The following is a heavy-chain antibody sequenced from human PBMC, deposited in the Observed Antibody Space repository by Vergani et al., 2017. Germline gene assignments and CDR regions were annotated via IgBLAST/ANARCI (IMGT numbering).Heavy chain of an antibody. CDR1: GFTFSSYS. CDR2: ISSSSTI. J-gene: IGHJ4*02. V-gene: IGHV3-48*01. CDR3: ARKGWFGLPFDY. Sequence: EVQLVESGGGLVQPGGSLRLSCAASGFTFSSYSMNWVRQAPGKGLEWVSYISSSSTIYYADSVKGRFTISRDNAKNSLYLQMNSLRAEDTAVYYCARKGWFGLPFDYWGQGTLVTVSS. D-gene: IGHD3-10*01.